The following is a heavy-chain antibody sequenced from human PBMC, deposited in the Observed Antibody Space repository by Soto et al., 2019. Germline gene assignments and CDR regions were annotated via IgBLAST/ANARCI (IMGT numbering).Heavy chain of an antibody. J-gene: IGHJ4*02. CDR2: IYWDDDK. CDR1: GFSLSTSGVG. CDR3: AHKGDGSRGFKF. V-gene: IGHV2-5*02. D-gene: IGHD1-26*01. Sequence: QITLKESGPTLVKPTQTLTLTCTFSGFSLSTSGVGVGWIRQPPGKALEWLALIYWDDDKRYRPSLKSRLTITQDTSRNQVVLTVTNMDPVDTATYDCAHKGDGSRGFKFWGQGTLVTVSS.